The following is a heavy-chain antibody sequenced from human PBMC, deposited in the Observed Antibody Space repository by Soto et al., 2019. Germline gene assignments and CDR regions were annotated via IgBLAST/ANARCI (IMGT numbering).Heavy chain of an antibody. J-gene: IGHJ3*02. Sequence: PSETLSLTCKVSGDSTSTGRYYWTWLRQHPGKGLEWIGYIYYSGSTSYNPSLKSRVIMSVDTSKNQFSLRLSSVTAADTAVYYCARELSSYDRSRFFRDPFDMWGQGRMVTVSS. CDR2: IYYSGST. V-gene: IGHV4-31*03. CDR1: GDSTSTGRYY. D-gene: IGHD3-22*01. CDR3: ARELSSYDRSRFFRDPFDM.